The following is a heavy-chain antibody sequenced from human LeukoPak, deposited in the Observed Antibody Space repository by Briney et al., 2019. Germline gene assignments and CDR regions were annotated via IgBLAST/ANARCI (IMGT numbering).Heavy chain of an antibody. D-gene: IGHD1-26*01. CDR1: GFTFSSYA. V-gene: IGHV3-30*04. CDR3: AREDGVSGSYRRPFDY. J-gene: IGHJ4*02. Sequence: PGGSLRLSCAASGFTFSSYAMHWVRQAPGKGLEWVAVISYDGSNKYYADSVKGRFTISRDNSKNTLYLQMNSLRAEDTAVYYCAREDGVSGSYRRPFDYWGQGTLVTVSS. CDR2: ISYDGSNK.